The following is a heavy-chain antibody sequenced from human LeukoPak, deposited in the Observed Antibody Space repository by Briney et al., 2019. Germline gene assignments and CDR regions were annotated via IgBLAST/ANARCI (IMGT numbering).Heavy chain of an antibody. J-gene: IGHJ4*02. CDR3: ARDGSGWSRDY. CDR1: GFTFSSYA. V-gene: IGHV3-30*04. CDR2: ISYDGSNK. D-gene: IGHD6-19*01. Sequence: GRSLRLSCAASGFTFSSYAMHWVRQAPGKGLEWVAVISYDGSNKYYADSVKGRFTISRDNSKNTLYLQMNSLRVEDTALYYCARDGSGWSRDYWGQGTLVTVSS.